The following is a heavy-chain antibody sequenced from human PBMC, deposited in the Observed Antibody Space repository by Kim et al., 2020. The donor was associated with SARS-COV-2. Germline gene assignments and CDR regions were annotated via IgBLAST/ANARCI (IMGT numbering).Heavy chain of an antibody. Sequence: ADSVKVRFTISRDNAKNSLYLQMNSLRDEDTAVYYCARDEYYYDSSGKGYWGQGTLVTVSS. V-gene: IGHV3-48*02. D-gene: IGHD3-22*01. J-gene: IGHJ4*02. CDR3: ARDEYYYDSSGKGY.